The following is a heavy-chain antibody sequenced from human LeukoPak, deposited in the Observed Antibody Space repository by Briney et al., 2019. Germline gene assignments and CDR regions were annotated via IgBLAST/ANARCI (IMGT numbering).Heavy chain of an antibody. CDR2: ISSSSSYI. CDR1: GFTFSSYS. V-gene: IGHV3-21*01. D-gene: IGHD3-10*01. J-gene: IGHJ4*02. CDR3: ARDSFSWFGEVNY. Sequence: PGGSLRLSCAASGFTFSSYSMNWVRQAPGKGLEWVSSISSSSSYIYYADSVKGRFTISRDNAKNSLYLQMNSLRAEDTAVYYCARDSFSWFGEVNYWGRGTLVTVSS.